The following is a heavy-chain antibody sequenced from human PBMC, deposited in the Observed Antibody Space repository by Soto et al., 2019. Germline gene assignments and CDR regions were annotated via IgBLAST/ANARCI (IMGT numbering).Heavy chain of an antibody. CDR2: IYWDDDK. J-gene: IGHJ5*02. Sequence: QITLKESGPTLVKPTQTLTLTCTFSGFSLSTSGVGVGWIRQPPGKALEWLALIYWDDDKRYSPSLKSRLTITKDTSKNQVVLTMTNMDPVDTATYYCAHIPRPYGSDWFYWFDPWGQGTLVIVSS. CDR3: AHIPRPYGSDWFYWFDP. CDR1: GFSLSTSGVG. V-gene: IGHV2-5*02. D-gene: IGHD6-19*01.